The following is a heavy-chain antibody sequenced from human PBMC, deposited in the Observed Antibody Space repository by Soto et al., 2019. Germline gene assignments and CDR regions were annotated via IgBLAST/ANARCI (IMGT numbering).Heavy chain of an antibody. CDR3: ARVRDYDFWSGPSYYYMDV. CDR2: IYYSGST. CDR1: GGSISSYY. J-gene: IGHJ6*03. D-gene: IGHD3-3*01. Sequence: SETLSLTCTVSGGSISSYYWSWIRQPPGKGLEWIGYIYYSGSTNYNPSLKSRVTISVDTSKNQFSLKLSSVTAADTAVYYFARVRDYDFWSGPSYYYMDVWGKGTTVTVSS. V-gene: IGHV4-59*01.